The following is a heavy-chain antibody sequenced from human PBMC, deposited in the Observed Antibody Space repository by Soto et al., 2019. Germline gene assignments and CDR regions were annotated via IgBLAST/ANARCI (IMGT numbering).Heavy chain of an antibody. CDR1: GYTFTSYG. Sequence: QVQLVQSGAEVKKPGASVKVSCKASGYTFTSYGISWVRQAPGQGLEWMGWISAYNGNTNYAQKLQGRVTMTTDTATSTAYMELRSRRSDDTAVYYCARIIVTGGRRQRTCYMDVWGKGTTVTVSS. D-gene: IGHD3-10*01. CDR2: ISAYNGNT. V-gene: IGHV1-18*01. CDR3: ARIIVTGGRRQRTCYMDV. J-gene: IGHJ6*03.